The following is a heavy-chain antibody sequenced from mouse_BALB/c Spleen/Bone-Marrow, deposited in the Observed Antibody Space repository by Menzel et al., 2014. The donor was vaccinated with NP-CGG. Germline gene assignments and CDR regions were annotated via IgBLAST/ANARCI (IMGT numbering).Heavy chain of an antibody. CDR3: ARHGSSYAMDY. Sequence: EVQVVESGGGSVKLGGSLELSCAASGFTFSNYYMSWVRQTPEKRLELVAAINRSGGSTYYPDTVKGRFTISRDDAKNTLYLQMSSLKSEDTALYYCARHGSSYAMDYWGQGTSVTVSS. J-gene: IGHJ4*01. D-gene: IGHD1-1*01. V-gene: IGHV5-6-2*01. CDR2: INRSGGST. CDR1: GFTFSNYY.